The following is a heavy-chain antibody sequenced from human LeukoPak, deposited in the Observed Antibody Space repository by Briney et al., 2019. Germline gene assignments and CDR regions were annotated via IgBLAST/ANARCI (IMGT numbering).Heavy chain of an antibody. J-gene: IGHJ6*02. Sequence: GGSLRLSCAASGLTVSNNHMTWVRQAPGKGLEWVSVIYSGAGTDYADSVKGRFTISRDDSKNTLYLQMNSLRAEDTAVYYCARDMAVWGQGTTVAASS. CDR3: ARDMAV. V-gene: IGHV3-66*01. CDR1: GLTVSNNH. CDR2: IYSGAGT.